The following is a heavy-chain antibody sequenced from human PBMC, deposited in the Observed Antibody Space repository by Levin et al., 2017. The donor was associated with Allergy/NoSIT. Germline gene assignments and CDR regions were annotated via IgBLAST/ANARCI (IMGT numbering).Heavy chain of an antibody. CDR2: IDWDDDK. J-gene: IGHJ6*02. CDR1: GFSLTTSGMC. Sequence: GSGPTLVKPTQTLTLTCTFSGFSLTTSGMCVSWIRQPPGKALEWLARIDWDDDKYYSTSLKTRLTISKDTSKNQVVLTMTNMDPVDTATYYCARIPHLGYNYGFYYGMDVWGQGTTVTVSS. CDR3: ARIPHLGYNYGFYYGMDV. D-gene: IGHD5-18*01. V-gene: IGHV2-70*11.